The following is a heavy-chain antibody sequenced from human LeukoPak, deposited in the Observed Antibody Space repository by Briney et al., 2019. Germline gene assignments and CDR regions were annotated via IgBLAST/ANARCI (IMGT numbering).Heavy chain of an antibody. CDR2: ISSSSSYI. D-gene: IGHD2-15*01. V-gene: IGHV3-21*01. CDR1: GFTFSSYS. J-gene: IGHJ4*02. CDR3: ASTPVDRGNDY. Sequence: GGSLRLSCAASGFTFSSYSMNWVRQAPGKGLKWVSSISSSSSYIYYADSVKGRFTISRDNAKNSLYLQMNSLRAEDTAVYYCASTPVDRGNDYWGQGTLVTVSS.